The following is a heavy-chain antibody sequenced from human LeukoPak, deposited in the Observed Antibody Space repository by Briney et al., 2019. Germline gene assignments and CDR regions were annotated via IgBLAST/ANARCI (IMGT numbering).Heavy chain of an antibody. D-gene: IGHD3-10*01. CDR1: GFTFSSYS. J-gene: IGHJ4*02. CDR3: ASGPIGPRIVDY. CDR2: ISSSSSYI. V-gene: IGHV3-21*01. Sequence: PGGSLRLSCAASGFTFSSYSMNWVRQAPGKGLEWVSSISSSSSYIYYADSVKDRFTISRDNAKNSLYLQMNSLRAEDTAVYYCASGPIGPRIVDYWGQGALVTVSS.